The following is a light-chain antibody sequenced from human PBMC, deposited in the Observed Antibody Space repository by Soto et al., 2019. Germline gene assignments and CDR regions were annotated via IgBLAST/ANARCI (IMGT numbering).Light chain of an antibody. V-gene: IGLV2-11*01. CDR2: DVT. Sequence: QSALTQPRSVSGSHGQSVTISCTGTSSDVGGYNYVSWYQQHPDKAPKLMIYDVTKRPSGVPHRFSGSKSDNTASLTISGLQAEDEADYYCCSYAGTNSYVFGTGTKVTVL. CDR3: CSYAGTNSYV. J-gene: IGLJ1*01. CDR1: SSDVGGYNY.